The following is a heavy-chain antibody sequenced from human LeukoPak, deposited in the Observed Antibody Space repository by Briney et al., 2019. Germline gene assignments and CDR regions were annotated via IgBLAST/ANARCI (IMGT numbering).Heavy chain of an antibody. CDR2: IYYSGST. J-gene: IGHJ4*02. CDR3: ARRSALRYFDWYFDY. Sequence: PSETLSLTCSVSGGSISSRSYYWGWIHQPPGKGLEWIGSIYYSGSTNYNPSLKSRVTISVDTSKNQFSLKLSSVTAADTAVYYCARRSALRYFDWYFDYWGQGTLVTVSS. D-gene: IGHD3-9*01. CDR1: GGSISSRSYY. V-gene: IGHV4-39*07.